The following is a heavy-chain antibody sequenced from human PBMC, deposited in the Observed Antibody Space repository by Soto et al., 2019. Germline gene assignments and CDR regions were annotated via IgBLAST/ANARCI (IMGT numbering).Heavy chain of an antibody. CDR1: GLTFGSRA. Sequence: EVQLLESGGDLKQPGGSLRLSCVASGLTFGSRAMSWVRQAPGEGLEWVANIKQDGSEKYYVDSVKGRFTISRDNAKNSLYLQMNSLRAEDTAVYYCARDRHRLDGYKNRIHFDYWGQGTLVTVSS. CDR2: IKQDGSEK. V-gene: IGHV3-7*01. CDR3: ARDRHRLDGYKNRIHFDY. J-gene: IGHJ4*02. D-gene: IGHD5-12*01.